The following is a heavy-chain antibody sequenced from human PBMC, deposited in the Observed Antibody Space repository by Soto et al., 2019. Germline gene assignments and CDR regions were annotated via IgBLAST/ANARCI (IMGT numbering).Heavy chain of an antibody. D-gene: IGHD1-1*01. CDR2: INHSGST. CDR1: GGSFSGYY. V-gene: IGHV4-34*01. J-gene: IGHJ4*02. Sequence: PSETLSLTCAVYGGSFSGYYWSWIRQPPGKGLEWIGEINHSGSTNYNPSLKSRVTISVDTSKNQFSLKLSSVTAADTAVYYCARSYTNLEPGGDYFDFWGQGTLVTVS. CDR3: ARSYTNLEPGGDYFDF.